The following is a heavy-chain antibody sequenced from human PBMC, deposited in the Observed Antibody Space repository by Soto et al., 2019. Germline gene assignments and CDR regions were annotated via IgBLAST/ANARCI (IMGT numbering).Heavy chain of an antibody. V-gene: IGHV1-18*01. CDR3: ARGRYGDY. J-gene: IGHJ4*02. CDR1: GYAFTTYG. Sequence: QVHLVQSGAEVKKPGASVKVSCKGSGYAFTTYGITWVRQAPGQGLEWMGWISAHNGNTNYAQKLQGRVTVTRDTYTSTAYMELRSLRSDDTAVYYCARGRYGDYWGQGALVTVSP. CDR2: ISAHNGNT. D-gene: IGHD1-1*01.